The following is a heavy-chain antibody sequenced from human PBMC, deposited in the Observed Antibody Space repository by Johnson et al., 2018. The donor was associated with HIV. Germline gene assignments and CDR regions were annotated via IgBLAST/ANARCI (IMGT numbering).Heavy chain of an antibody. CDR3: VRDRGTVVIWSDAFDM. Sequence: VQLVASGGGVVQPGRSLRLSCAASAFAFSSYVMHWVRQAPGKGLEWVAVISYDGSNKYYSDSVKGRFTISRDNAKNSLYLQMNSLRAEDTAVYFCVRDRGTVVIWSDAFDMWGQGTMVTVSS. CDR2: ISYDGSNK. CDR1: AFAFSSYV. V-gene: IGHV3-30*04. D-gene: IGHD3-22*01. J-gene: IGHJ3*02.